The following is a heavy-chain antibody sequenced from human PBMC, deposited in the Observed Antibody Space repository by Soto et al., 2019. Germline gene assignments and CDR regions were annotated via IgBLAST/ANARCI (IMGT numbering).Heavy chain of an antibody. Sequence: SETLSLTCAVYGGSFSGYYWSWIRQPPEKGLEWIGEINHSGSTNYNPSLKSRVTISVDTSKNQFSLKLSSVTAADTAVYYCANLDMITFGGVIGPNDEFDIWGQGTMVTVSS. V-gene: IGHV4-34*01. CDR2: INHSGST. J-gene: IGHJ3*02. CDR3: ANLDMITFGGVIGPNDEFDI. CDR1: GGSFSGYY. D-gene: IGHD3-16*02.